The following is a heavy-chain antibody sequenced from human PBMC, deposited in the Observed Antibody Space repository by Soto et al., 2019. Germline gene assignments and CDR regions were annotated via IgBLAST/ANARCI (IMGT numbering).Heavy chain of an antibody. Sequence: QVQLVESGGGVVQPGRSLRLSCAAFGFTFSSYAMHWVRQAPGKGLEWVAVISYDGSNKYYADSVKGRFTISRDNSKNTLYLQMNSLRAEDTAVYYCARDPAYGDYSYYYYGMDVWGQGTTVTVSS. CDR3: ARDPAYGDYSYYYYGMDV. J-gene: IGHJ6*02. CDR2: ISYDGSNK. CDR1: GFTFSSYA. V-gene: IGHV3-30-3*01. D-gene: IGHD4-17*01.